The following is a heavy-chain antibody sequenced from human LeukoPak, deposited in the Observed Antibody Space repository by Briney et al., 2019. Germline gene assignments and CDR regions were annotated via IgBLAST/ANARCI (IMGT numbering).Heavy chain of an antibody. CDR3: ARQRSYLWDAFDI. V-gene: IGHV4-59*08. CDR2: ISYSGIT. Sequence: SETLSLTCTVSGGSFSTSYWSWVRQPPGKGLEWIAYISYSGITDSNPSLKSRVTISVDTSKNQFSLRLTSVTAADTAVYYCARQRSYLWDAFDIWGQGTLVTVSS. J-gene: IGHJ3*02. D-gene: IGHD2-21*01. CDR1: GGSFSTSY.